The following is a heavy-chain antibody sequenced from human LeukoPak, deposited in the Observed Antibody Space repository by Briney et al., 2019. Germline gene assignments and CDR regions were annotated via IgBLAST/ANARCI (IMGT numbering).Heavy chain of an antibody. CDR2: IYPGDSDH. Sequence: ASLQISCAGSGSFFTSYWIGWVRQLPGKGLGWMGIIYPGDSDHIYSLAVQGQVTISAERAISTAYLKWRSLRASETAMYYCARRGYDYVWGSYRYHNWFDPWGQGTLVTVSS. V-gene: IGHV5-51*01. CDR3: ARRGYDYVWGSYRYHNWFDP. D-gene: IGHD3-16*02. CDR1: GSFFTSYW. J-gene: IGHJ5*02.